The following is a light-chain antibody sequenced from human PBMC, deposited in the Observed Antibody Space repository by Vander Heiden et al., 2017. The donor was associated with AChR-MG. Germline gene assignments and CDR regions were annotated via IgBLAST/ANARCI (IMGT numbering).Light chain of an antibody. CDR1: SSDVGGYNY. Sequence: QSALTQPASVSGSPGQSITISCTGTSSDVGGYNYVSWYQQPPGNAPKLMIYDVSNRPSGVSNRFSGSKSGNTASLTISGLQAEDEADYYCSSSTTTSTRVVFGGGTKLTVL. CDR2: DVS. V-gene: IGLV2-14*01. CDR3: SSSTTTSTRVV. J-gene: IGLJ2*01.